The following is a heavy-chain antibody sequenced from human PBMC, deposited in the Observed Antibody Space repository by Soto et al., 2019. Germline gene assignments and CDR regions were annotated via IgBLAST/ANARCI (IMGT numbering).Heavy chain of an antibody. Sequence: GASVKVSCKASGYTFTSYYMHWVRQAPGQGLEWMGIINPSGDSTSYAQKFQGRVTMTRDTSTSTVYMELSSLRSEDTAVYYCARGFFDQGYSYGGPNLDYWGQGTLVTVSS. D-gene: IGHD5-18*01. CDR3: ARGFFDQGYSYGGPNLDY. CDR1: GYTFTSYY. J-gene: IGHJ4*02. V-gene: IGHV1-46*01. CDR2: INPSGDST.